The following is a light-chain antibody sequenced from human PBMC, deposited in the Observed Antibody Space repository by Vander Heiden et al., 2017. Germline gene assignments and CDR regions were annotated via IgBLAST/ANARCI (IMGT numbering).Light chain of an antibody. V-gene: IGLV1-51*01. CDR3: VTWDTSLSTLV. CDR2: DNN. J-gene: IGLJ1*01. CDR1: SSNIENNY. Sequence: QSVFTYPTSVSAAPGQKITISCSGSSSNIENNYVCWYLQLPGTAPKLLIYDNNKRPSGIPDRFSASKSGTSATLGITGLQTGDEADYYCVTWDTSLSTLVFGPGTKVTVL.